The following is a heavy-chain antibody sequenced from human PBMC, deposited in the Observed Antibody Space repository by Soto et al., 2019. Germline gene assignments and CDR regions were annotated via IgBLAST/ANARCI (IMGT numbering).Heavy chain of an antibody. V-gene: IGHV4-39*01. CDR3: ARSSVPGIAVAGFDY. CDR1: GGSISSSSYY. Sequence: SETLSLTCTVSGGSISSSSYYWGWIRQPPGKGLEWIGSIYYSGSTYYNPSLKSRVTISVDTSKNQFSLKLSSVTAADTAVYYCARSSVPGIAVAGFDYWGQGTLVTVSS. D-gene: IGHD6-19*01. J-gene: IGHJ4*02. CDR2: IYYSGST.